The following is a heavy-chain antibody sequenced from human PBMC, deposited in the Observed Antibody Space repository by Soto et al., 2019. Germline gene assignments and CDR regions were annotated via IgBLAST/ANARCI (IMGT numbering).Heavy chain of an antibody. CDR1: GFSLSTTGVG. J-gene: IGHJ4*02. CDR3: ARSLWFGELH. CDR2: IYWDNDK. V-gene: IGHV2-5*02. Sequence: QITLKESGPTLVKPTQTLTLTCSFSGFSLSTTGVGVGWIRQSPGKALEWLAIIYWDNDKRYSPSLKSRVTIPKDTSKNQLVLTVTNMDPVDTGTYYCARSLWFGELHWGQGALVTVSS. D-gene: IGHD3-10*01.